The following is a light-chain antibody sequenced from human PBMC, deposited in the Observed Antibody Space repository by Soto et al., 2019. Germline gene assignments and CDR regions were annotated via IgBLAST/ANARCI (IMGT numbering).Light chain of an antibody. V-gene: IGKV1-39*01. J-gene: IGKJ3*01. CDR2: GGS. CDR3: QQSYNIPFT. CDR1: QNIHSF. Sequence: DIQMTQSPSSLAASVGERVTITCRASQNIHSFLNWYQQKPGKAPQVLIYGGSALQSGVPSRFSGSGSCTEFTLTISSLQPEDFASYFCQQSYNIPFTFGPGTKVDIK.